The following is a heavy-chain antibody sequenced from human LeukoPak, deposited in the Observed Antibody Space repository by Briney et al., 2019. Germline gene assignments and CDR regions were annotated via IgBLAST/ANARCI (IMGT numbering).Heavy chain of an antibody. CDR3: AKEEYSSSYDY. CDR2: ISGSGGST. J-gene: IGHJ4*02. Sequence: GGSLRLSCAASGFTFSSYAMSWVRQAPGKGLEWVSGISGSGGSTKYADSVKGRFTISRGNSKNTLYLQMNSLRAEDTVVYYCAKEEYSSSYDYWGQGTLVTVSS. CDR1: GFTFSSYA. D-gene: IGHD6-6*01. V-gene: IGHV3-23*01.